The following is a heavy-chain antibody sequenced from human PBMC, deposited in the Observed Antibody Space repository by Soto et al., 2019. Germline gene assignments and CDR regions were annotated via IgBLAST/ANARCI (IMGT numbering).Heavy chain of an antibody. CDR3: ATHMVRGVMPY. Sequence: SSETLSLTCAVYGGSFSGYYWSWIRQPPGKGLEWIGEINHSGSTNYNPSLKSRVTISVDTSKNQFSLKLSSVTAADTAVYYCATHMVRGVMPYWGQGTLVTVSS. D-gene: IGHD3-10*01. CDR2: INHSGST. J-gene: IGHJ4*02. V-gene: IGHV4-34*01. CDR1: GGSFSGYY.